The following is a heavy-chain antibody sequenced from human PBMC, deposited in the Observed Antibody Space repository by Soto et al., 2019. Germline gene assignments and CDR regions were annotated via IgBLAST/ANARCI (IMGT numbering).Heavy chain of an antibody. Sequence: QVQLQESGPGLVKPSQTLSLTCTVSGGSISSGGYYWSWIRQHPGKGLEWIGYIYYSGSTYYNPSLKSRVTISVDTSKNQCSLKLSSVTAAATAVYYCARNYGSGSYSWFDPWGQGTLVTVSS. D-gene: IGHD3-10*01. CDR2: IYYSGST. CDR1: GGSISSGGYY. CDR3: ARNYGSGSYSWFDP. V-gene: IGHV4-31*03. J-gene: IGHJ5*02.